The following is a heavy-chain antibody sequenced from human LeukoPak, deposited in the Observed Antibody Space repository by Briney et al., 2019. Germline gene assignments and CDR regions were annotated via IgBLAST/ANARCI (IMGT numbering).Heavy chain of an antibody. D-gene: IGHD5-18*01. J-gene: IGHJ6*03. V-gene: IGHV3-23*01. Sequence: GGSLRLSCVVSGFTFNNYGMSWVRQAPGKGLEWVSAISGSGFNTYYADSVKGRFTTSRDNSQNTLYLQMNSLRAEDTAVYYRAGHTAMAPNYMDVWGKGTTVTVSS. CDR2: ISGSGFNT. CDR1: GFTFNNYG. CDR3: AGHTAMAPNYMDV.